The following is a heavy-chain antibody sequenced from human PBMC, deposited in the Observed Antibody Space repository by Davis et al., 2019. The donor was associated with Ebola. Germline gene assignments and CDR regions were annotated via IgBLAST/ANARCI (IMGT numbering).Heavy chain of an antibody. Sequence: ASVKVSCKASGYTFTSYGISWVRQAPGQGLEWMGWISAYNGNTNYAQKLQGRVTMTTDTSTSTAYMELRSLRSDDTAVYYCARVPARYCTNGVCLMWLGPGYFDYWGQGTLVTVSS. CDR3: ARVPARYCTNGVCLMWLGPGYFDY. V-gene: IGHV1-18*01. D-gene: IGHD2-8*01. CDR2: ISAYNGNT. CDR1: GYTFTSYG. J-gene: IGHJ4*02.